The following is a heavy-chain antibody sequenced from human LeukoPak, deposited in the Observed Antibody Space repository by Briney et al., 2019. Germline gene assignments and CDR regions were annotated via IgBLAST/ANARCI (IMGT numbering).Heavy chain of an antibody. V-gene: IGHV1-69*13. D-gene: IGHD3-10*01. CDR3: ARGGPLLWFGELSYYYMDV. Sequence: GASVKVSCKVSGYTLTELSMHWVRQAPGQGLEWMGGIIPIFGAANYAQKFQGRVTITADESTSTAYMELSSLRSEDTAVYYCARGGPLLWFGELSYYYMDVWGKGTTVTISS. CDR2: IIPIFGAA. CDR1: GYTLTELS. J-gene: IGHJ6*03.